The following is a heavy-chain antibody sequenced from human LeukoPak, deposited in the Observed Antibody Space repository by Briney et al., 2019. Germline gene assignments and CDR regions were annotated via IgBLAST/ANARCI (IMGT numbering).Heavy chain of an antibody. CDR1: GESFSNYY. CDR3: ARRSGIAVAGAFDY. D-gene: IGHD6-19*01. Sequence: ETLSLTCAVYGESFSNYYWSWIRQSPGKGLEWVSAISDSGNTYHADSVKGRFTISRDSSKNTLFLQMNSLRAEDTAVYYCARRSGIAVAGAFDYWGQGTLVTVSS. V-gene: IGHV3-53*01. CDR2: ISDSGNT. J-gene: IGHJ4*02.